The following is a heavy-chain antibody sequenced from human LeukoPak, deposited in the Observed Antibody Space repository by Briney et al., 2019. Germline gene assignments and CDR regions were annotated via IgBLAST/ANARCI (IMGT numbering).Heavy chain of an antibody. J-gene: IGHJ3*02. CDR3: ARGLATVTTRAFDI. CDR1: GYTFTSYD. D-gene: IGHD4-17*01. V-gene: IGHV1-8*01. CDR2: MNPNSGNT. Sequence: GASVKVSCKASGYTFTSYDINWVRQATGQGLEWTGWMNPNSGNTGYAQKFQGRVTMTRNTSIGTAYMELSSLRSEDTAVYYCARGLATVTTRAFDIWGQGTMVTVSS.